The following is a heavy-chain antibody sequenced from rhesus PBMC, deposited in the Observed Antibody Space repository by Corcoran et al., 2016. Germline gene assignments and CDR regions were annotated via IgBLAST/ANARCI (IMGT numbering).Heavy chain of an antibody. CDR1: GFTFSDYY. J-gene: IGHJ4*01. Sequence: EVQLVESGGGLVQPGGSLRLSCAASGFTFSDYYMSWVRQAPGKGLEWVSSICSANKYIYYADSVKGRFTITRDNAKNSLSLQMNSLKTEDTAVYYCTREGGYGYFDYWGQGVLVTVSS. D-gene: IGHD3-9*01. CDR2: ICSANKYI. V-gene: IGHV3S16*01. CDR3: TREGGYGYFDY.